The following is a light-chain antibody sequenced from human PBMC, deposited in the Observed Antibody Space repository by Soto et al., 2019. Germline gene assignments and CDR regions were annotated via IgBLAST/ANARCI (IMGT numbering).Light chain of an antibody. J-gene: IGKJ1*01. CDR2: VAS. CDR1: QSVNSNY. CDR3: QQYGSSPET. Sequence: ESVLTPAPGTLSLSPGERATLSCRASQSVNSNYLAWYQQKPGQAPRLLIYVASSRATGIPDRFSGSGSGTDFTLTISRLEPEDFAVYYCQQYGSSPETFGQGTKVDIK. V-gene: IGKV3-20*01.